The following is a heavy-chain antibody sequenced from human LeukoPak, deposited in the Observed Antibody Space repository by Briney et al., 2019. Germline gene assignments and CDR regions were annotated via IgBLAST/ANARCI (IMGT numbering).Heavy chain of an antibody. D-gene: IGHD2-15*01. J-gene: IGHJ3*02. V-gene: IGHV5-51*01. CDR2: IYPGDSDT. Sequence: GESLKISCKGSGYSFTSYWIGWVRQMPGKGLEWMGIIYPGDSDTRCSPSFQGQVTISADKSISTAYLQWSSLKASDTAMYYCARHRRPVVVAATDAFDIWGQGTMVTVSS. CDR3: ARHRRPVVVAATDAFDI. CDR1: GYSFTSYW.